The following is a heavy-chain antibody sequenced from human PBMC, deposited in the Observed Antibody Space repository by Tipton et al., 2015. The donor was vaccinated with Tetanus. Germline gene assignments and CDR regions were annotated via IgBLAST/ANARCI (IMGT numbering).Heavy chain of an antibody. V-gene: IGHV4-34*01. CDR2: IHRGGST. CDR1: GDYLSDYY. D-gene: IGHD3-16*01. J-gene: IGHJ4*02. Sequence: TLSLTCGVFGDYLSDYYWTWVRQPPGKGLEWIGAIHRGGSTNYNPSLKSRVSMSVDTAKNRFSLTLTSVTAADMAVYYCARSISAVSVWPYDHLGQGTLVTVSS. CDR3: ARSISAVSVWPYDH.